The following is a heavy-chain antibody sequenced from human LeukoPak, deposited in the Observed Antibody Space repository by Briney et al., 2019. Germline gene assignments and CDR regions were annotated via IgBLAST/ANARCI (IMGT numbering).Heavy chain of an antibody. V-gene: IGHV3-30*02. CDR3: ARNAHSFDSSGYYFHF. J-gene: IGHJ4*02. Sequence: PGGSLRLSCAASGFTLSEFGMHWVRQAPGKGLEWITFIRYDGYKKHYIDSVKGRFTTSRDNSKNTVSLQMSSLRVEEPAVYYCARNAHSFDSSGYYFHFWGQGTRVTVSS. CDR2: IRYDGYKK. D-gene: IGHD3-22*01. CDR1: GFTLSEFG.